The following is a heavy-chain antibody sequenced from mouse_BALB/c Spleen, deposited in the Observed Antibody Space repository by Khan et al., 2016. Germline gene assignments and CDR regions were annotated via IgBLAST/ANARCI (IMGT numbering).Heavy chain of an antibody. CDR2: IDPANGNT. CDR3: ARGRTSFAY. V-gene: IGHV14-3*02. J-gene: IGHJ3*01. Sequence: VQLQQSGAELVKPGASVKLSCTASGFNIKDTYMHWVKQRPEQGLEWIGRIDPANGNTKYDQKFQGKATITADKSSNTAYLQLSSLTSEDTAFYSCARGRTSFAYWGQGTLVTVSA. CDR1: GFNIKDTY.